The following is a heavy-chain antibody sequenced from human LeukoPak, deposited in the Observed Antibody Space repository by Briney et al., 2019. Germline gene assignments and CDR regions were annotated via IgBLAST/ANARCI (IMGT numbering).Heavy chain of an antibody. Sequence: SETLSLTCAVYGGSFSGYYWSWIRQPPGKGLEWIGEINHSGSTNYNPSLKSRVTISVDTSKNQFSLKLSSVTAADTAVYYCARQDGYNLGYYYYYMDVWGKGTTVTVSS. CDR1: GGSFSGYY. V-gene: IGHV4-34*01. J-gene: IGHJ6*03. CDR2: INHSGST. CDR3: ARQDGYNLGYYYYYMDV. D-gene: IGHD5-24*01.